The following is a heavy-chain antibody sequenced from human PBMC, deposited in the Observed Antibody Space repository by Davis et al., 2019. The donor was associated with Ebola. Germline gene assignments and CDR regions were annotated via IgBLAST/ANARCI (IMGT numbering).Heavy chain of an antibody. D-gene: IGHD4-17*01. J-gene: IGHJ5*02. CDR2: ISGSGGST. CDR1: GFTFSSYA. Sequence: PGGSLRLSCAASGFTFSSYAMSWVRQAPGKGLEWVSAISGSGGSTYYADSVKGRFTISRDNSKNTLYLQMNSLRAEDTAVYYCAKDRWSAVTTRGGGFDPWGQGTLVTVSS. V-gene: IGHV3-23*01. CDR3: AKDRWSAVTTRGGGFDP.